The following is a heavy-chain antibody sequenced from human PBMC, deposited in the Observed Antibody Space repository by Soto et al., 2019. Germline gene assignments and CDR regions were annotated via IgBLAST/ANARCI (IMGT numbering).Heavy chain of an antibody. CDR3: ARQETYYYGSGSYYNLDY. Sequence: SETLSLTCSVSGGSISSGYYYWSWIRQPPGKGLEWIGSIYYSGSTYYNPSLKSRVTISVDTSKNQFSLKLSSVTAADTAVYYCARQETYYYGSGSYYNLDYWGQGTLVTVSS. D-gene: IGHD3-10*01. V-gene: IGHV4-39*01. J-gene: IGHJ4*02. CDR1: GGSISSGYYY. CDR2: IYYSGST.